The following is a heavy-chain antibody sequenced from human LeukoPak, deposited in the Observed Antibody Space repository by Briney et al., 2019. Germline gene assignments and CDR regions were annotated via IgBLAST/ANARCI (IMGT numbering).Heavy chain of an antibody. CDR2: ISYDGSNK. J-gene: IGHJ4*02. V-gene: IGHV3-30*18. D-gene: IGHD4-17*01. CDR1: GFTFSSYG. CDR3: AKDHEDYGDYVLFDY. Sequence: GGSLRLSCAASGFTFSSYGMHWVRQAPGKGLEWVAVISYDGSNKYYADSVKGRFTISRDNSKNTLYLQMNSLRAEDTAVYYCAKDHEDYGDYVLFDYWGQGTLVTVSS.